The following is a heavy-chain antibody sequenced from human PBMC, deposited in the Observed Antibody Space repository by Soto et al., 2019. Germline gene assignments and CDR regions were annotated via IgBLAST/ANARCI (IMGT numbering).Heavy chain of an antibody. J-gene: IGHJ5*02. V-gene: IGHV4-34*01. CDR3: ARTRRITIFGVVKWFDP. Sequence: QVELQQWGAGLLKPSETLSLTCAVYGGSFSGYYWSRIRQPPGKGLEWIGEINHSGSTNYNPSLKSRVTISVDTSKNQFSLKLSSVTAADTAVYYCARTRRITIFGVVKWFDPWGQGTLVTVSS. CDR1: GGSFSGYY. D-gene: IGHD3-3*01. CDR2: INHSGST.